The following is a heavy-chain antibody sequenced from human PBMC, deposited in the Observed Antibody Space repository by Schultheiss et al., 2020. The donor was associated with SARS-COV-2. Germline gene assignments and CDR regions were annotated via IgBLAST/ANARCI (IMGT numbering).Heavy chain of an antibody. D-gene: IGHD1-26*01. CDR1: GGSISSYY. V-gene: IGHV4-59*12. J-gene: IGHJ3*02. CDR2: IYYSGST. CDR3: ARAGATVLYKEADI. Sequence: SQTLSLTCTVSGGSISSYYWSWIRQPPGKGLERTGYIYYSGSTYYNPSLKSRVTISVDTSKNQFSLKLSSVTAADTAVYYCARAGATVLYKEADIWGQGTMVTVSS.